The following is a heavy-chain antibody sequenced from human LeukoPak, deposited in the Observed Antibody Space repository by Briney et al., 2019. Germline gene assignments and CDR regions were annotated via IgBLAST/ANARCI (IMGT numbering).Heavy chain of an antibody. CDR3: ARLGYCSGGSCYSSYYFDY. CDR2: IKQDGSEK. D-gene: IGHD2-15*01. V-gene: IGHV3-7*01. CDR1: GFTLSSYW. J-gene: IGHJ4*02. Sequence: PGGSLRLSCAASGFTLSSYWMSWVRQAPGKGLEWVANIKQDGSEKYYVDSVKGRFTISRDNAKNSLYLQMNSLRAEDTAVYYCARLGYCSGGSCYSSYYFDYWGQGTLVTVSS.